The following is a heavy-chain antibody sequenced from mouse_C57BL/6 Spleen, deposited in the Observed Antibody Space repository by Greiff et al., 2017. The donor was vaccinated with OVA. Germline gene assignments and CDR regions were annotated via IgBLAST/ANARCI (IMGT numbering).Heavy chain of an antibody. V-gene: IGHV5-16*01. CDR1: GFTFSDYY. CDR2: INYDGSST. Sequence: EVKLVESEGGLVQPGSSMKLSCTASGFTFSDYYMAWVRQVPEKGLEWVANINYDGSSTYYLDSLKSRFIISRDNAKNILYLQMSSLKSEDTATYYCARHLYYDYDRGYAMDYWGQGTSVTVSS. D-gene: IGHD2-4*01. J-gene: IGHJ4*01. CDR3: ARHLYYDYDRGYAMDY.